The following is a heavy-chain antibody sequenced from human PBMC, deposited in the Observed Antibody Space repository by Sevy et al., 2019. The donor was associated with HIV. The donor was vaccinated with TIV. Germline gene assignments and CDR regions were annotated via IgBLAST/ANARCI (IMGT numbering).Heavy chain of an antibody. D-gene: IGHD2-15*01. CDR3: AREEAPNRQTRHCNGDNCFYNSIDP. CDR1: GLTFNDYA. Sequence: GGSLRLSCAASGLTFNDYAMHWVRQAPGKGLEWVAIISHDGNTKFYADSVRGRFTISRDNVENSVSLQMNSLRREDTAVYFCAREEAPNRQTRHCNGDNCFYNSIDPWGQGTQVTVSS. V-gene: IGHV3-30-3*01. J-gene: IGHJ5*02. CDR2: ISHDGNTK.